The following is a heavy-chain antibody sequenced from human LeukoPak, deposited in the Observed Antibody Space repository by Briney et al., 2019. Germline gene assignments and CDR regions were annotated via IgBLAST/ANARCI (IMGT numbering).Heavy chain of an antibody. CDR3: ARDQSSSWYFDH. Sequence: SETLSLTCAVHGTSFTSYYWSWLRQTPGKGLDWIGEINHTGRTHYNPSLKSRVTISADTSKNDFSLSLRLSSVTAADTAVYYCARDQSSSWYFDHWGQGTLVTVSS. J-gene: IGHJ4*02. CDR2: INHTGRT. CDR1: GTSFTSYY. D-gene: IGHD6-13*01. V-gene: IGHV4-34*01.